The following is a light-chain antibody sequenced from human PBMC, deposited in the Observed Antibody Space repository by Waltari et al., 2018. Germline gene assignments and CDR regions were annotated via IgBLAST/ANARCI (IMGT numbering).Light chain of an antibody. CDR3: CSYAGSYTFAV. CDR1: SSDVGAYNY. V-gene: IGLV2-11*01. CDR2: EVS. J-gene: IGLJ1*01. Sequence: QSALTQPRSVSGSPGQSVPISCPGTSSDVGAYNYVSWYQQHPGTAPKLMIYEVSNRPSGISDRFSGSKSGNTAALTISGLQAEDEADYYCCSYAGSYTFAVFGTGTKVTV.